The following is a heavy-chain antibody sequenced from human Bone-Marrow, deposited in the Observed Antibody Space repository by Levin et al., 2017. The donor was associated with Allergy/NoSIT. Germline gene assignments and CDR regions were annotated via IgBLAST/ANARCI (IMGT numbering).Heavy chain of an antibody. CDR1: GFTFSDYY. D-gene: IGHD3-9*01. V-gene: IGHV3-11*01. J-gene: IGHJ4*02. CDR3: ARDPPIDRYSDYDILTGQPFDY. Sequence: SFAASGFTFSDYYMSWIRQAPGKGLEWVSYISSSGSTIYYADSVKGRFTISRDNAKNSLYLQMNSLRAEDTAVYYCARDPPIDRYSDYDILTGQPFDYWGQGTLVTVSS. CDR2: ISSSGSTI.